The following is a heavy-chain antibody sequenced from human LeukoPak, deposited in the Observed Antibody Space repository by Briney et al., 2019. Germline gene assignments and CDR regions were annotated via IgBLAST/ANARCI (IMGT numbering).Heavy chain of an antibody. CDR2: ISYDGSNK. Sequence: PGGSLRLSCAASGSTFSSYGMHWVRQAPGKGLEWVAVISYDGSNKYYADSVKGRFTISRDNSKNTLYLQMNSLRAEDTAVYYCAKGVVVTATATTKYFDYWGQGTLVTVSS. D-gene: IGHD2-21*02. CDR3: AKGVVVTATATTKYFDY. V-gene: IGHV3-30*18. CDR1: GSTFSSYG. J-gene: IGHJ4*02.